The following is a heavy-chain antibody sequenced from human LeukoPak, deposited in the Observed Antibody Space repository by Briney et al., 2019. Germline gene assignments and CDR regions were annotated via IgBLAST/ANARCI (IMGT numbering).Heavy chain of an antibody. CDR1: GGSISSSCYY. V-gene: IGHV4-39*02. Sequence: SETLSLTCTVSGGSISSSCYYWGWIRQPPGKGLEWIGSIFYSGNTYYNPSLKGRVTISVDTSKNHFSLKLSSVTSADTAVYYCARRSSGGGLFDYWGQGTLVTVSS. CDR2: IFYSGNT. D-gene: IGHD6-19*01. J-gene: IGHJ4*02. CDR3: ARRSSGGGLFDY.